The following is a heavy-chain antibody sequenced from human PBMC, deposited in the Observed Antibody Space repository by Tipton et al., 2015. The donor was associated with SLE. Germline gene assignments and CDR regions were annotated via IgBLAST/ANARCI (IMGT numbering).Heavy chain of an antibody. CDR3: ARRGPSCSGGSCYDY. D-gene: IGHD2-15*01. Sequence: TLSLTCTVSGGSISSSSYYWGWIRQPPGKGLEWIGSIYYSGSTYYNPSLKSRVTISVDTSKNQFSLKLSSVTAADTAVYYGARRGPSCSGGSCYDYWGQGTLVTVSS. J-gene: IGHJ4*02. CDR1: GGSISSSSYY. CDR2: IYYSGST. V-gene: IGHV4-39*07.